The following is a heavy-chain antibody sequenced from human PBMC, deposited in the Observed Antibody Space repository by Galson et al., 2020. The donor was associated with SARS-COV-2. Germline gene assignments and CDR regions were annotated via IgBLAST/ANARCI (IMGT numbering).Heavy chain of an antibody. Sequence: SETLSLTCAVSGTSISSGSYSWNWIRQPPGKGLEWIASISHSGGTYYNPSLKSRVTISGDRSKNQFSLRLSSVTAADTAVYYCARLHYGEYAPEAFDIWGPGTRVTVAS. V-gene: IGHV4-30-2*01. CDR1: GTSISSGSYS. CDR3: ARLHYGEYAPEAFDI. CDR2: ISHSGGT. J-gene: IGHJ3*02. D-gene: IGHD4-17*01.